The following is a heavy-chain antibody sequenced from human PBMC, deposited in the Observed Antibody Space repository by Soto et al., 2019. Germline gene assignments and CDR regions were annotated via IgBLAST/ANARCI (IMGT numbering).Heavy chain of an antibody. CDR2: IIPIFGTA. V-gene: IGHV1-69*06. J-gene: IGHJ6*02. Sequence: SVKVSCKASEGTLGALVLSGLRKAPDKGLGWVGGIIPIFGTANCAQKFQGRVTITADKSTSTAYMELSSLRSEDTAVYYCASVLTMVRGVIITYYGMDVWGQGTTVTVSS. D-gene: IGHD3-10*01. CDR3: ASVLTMVRGVIITYYGMDV. CDR1: EGTLGALV.